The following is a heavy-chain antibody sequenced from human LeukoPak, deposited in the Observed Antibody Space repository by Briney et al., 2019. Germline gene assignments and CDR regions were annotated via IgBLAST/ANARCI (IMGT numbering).Heavy chain of an antibody. CDR3: ASRVQLSSDNWYFDL. J-gene: IGHJ2*01. CDR1: GYTFTSYD. V-gene: IGHV1-69*05. D-gene: IGHD6-6*01. CDR2: IIPIFGTA. Sequence: SVKVSCKASGYTFTSYDINWVRQATGQGLEWMGGIIPIFGTANYAQKFQGRVTITTDESTSTAYMGLSSLRSEDTAVYYCASRVQLSSDNWYFDLWGRGTLVTVSS.